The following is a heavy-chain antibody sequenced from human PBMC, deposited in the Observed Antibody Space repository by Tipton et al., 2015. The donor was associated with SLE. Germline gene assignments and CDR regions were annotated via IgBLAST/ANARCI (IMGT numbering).Heavy chain of an antibody. J-gene: IGHJ4*02. Sequence: SLRLSCAASGFTFSDYEMSWVRQAPGKGLEWVSYISNSGTTIYYADSVKGRFTISRDNAKNSLYLQMYSLRAEDTAIYYCARVGPLGKGASSWQGYFDYWGQGTLVTVSS. CDR3: ARVGPLGKGASSWQGYFDY. CDR2: ISNSGTTI. D-gene: IGHD6-13*01. V-gene: IGHV3-48*03. CDR1: GFTFSDYE.